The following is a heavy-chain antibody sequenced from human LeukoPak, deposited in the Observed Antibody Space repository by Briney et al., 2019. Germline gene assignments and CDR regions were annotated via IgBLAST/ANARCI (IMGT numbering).Heavy chain of an antibody. Sequence: ASVKVTCKASGYTFTSYGISWVRQAPGQGLEWMGRISAYNGNTNYAQKLQGRVTMTTDTSTSTAYMELRSLRSDDTAVYYCARVPPGYYDSSGLGASLNLPPHSNWFDPWGQGTLVTVSS. J-gene: IGHJ5*02. CDR3: ARVPPGYYDSSGLGASLNLPPHSNWFDP. D-gene: IGHD3-22*01. V-gene: IGHV1-18*01. CDR2: ISAYNGNT. CDR1: GYTFTSYG.